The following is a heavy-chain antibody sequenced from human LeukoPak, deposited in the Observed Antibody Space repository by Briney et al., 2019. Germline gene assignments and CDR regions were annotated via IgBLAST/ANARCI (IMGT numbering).Heavy chain of an antibody. Sequence: GGSLSLSCAASGFTVSSNYMSWHRQAPGKGLEWVSVIYSGGDTYYAACVKCRFTISRDNSKNTLYLQMNTLRAEDTAVYYCARASGYSGYDPFDYGGQGPLVTVSS. D-gene: IGHD5-12*01. V-gene: IGHV3-53*01. CDR2: IYSGGDT. CDR3: ARASGYSGYDPFDY. CDR1: GFTVSSNY. J-gene: IGHJ4*02.